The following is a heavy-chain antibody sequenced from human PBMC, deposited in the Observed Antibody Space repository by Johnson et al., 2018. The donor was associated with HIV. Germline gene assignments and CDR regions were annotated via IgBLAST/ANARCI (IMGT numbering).Heavy chain of an antibody. J-gene: IGHJ3*02. V-gene: IGHV3-23*04. CDR3: ATSYLAWLFDDGHAFDI. CDR1: GFTFSSYA. CDR2: LSGSGGST. D-gene: IGHD3-3*01. Sequence: MQLVESGGGLVQPGGSLRLSCAASGFTFSSYAMSWVRQAPGKGLEWVSALSGSGGSTYYADSVKGRFTISRDNSKNTLYLQMNSLRAEVTAVYYCATSYLAWLFDDGHAFDIWGQGTMVTVSS.